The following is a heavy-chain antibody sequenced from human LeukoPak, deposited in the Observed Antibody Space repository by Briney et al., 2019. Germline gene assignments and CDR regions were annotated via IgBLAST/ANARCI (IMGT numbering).Heavy chain of an antibody. CDR3: ARDRSDSSSSYFDY. Sequence: SETLSLTCIVSGGSVSSGSYYWSWIRQPPGKGLEWIGNIYYRGSTYYNPSLKRRVTISVDTSKNQFLLKLSSVTAADTAVYYCARDRSDSSSSYFDYWGQGTLVTVSS. D-gene: IGHD6-6*01. CDR1: GGSVSSGSYY. J-gene: IGHJ4*02. CDR2: IYYRGST. V-gene: IGHV4-61*01.